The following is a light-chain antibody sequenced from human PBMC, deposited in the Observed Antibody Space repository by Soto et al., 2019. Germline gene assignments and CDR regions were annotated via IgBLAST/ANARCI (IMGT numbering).Light chain of an antibody. CDR2: AAS. Sequence: DIQITQSPSSLSASVGDRVTISCRASQSISSYLNWYQQTQGKAPKLLIYAASSLQSGVPSRFRGGGSGTHFTLTISGLQPDDFSNYYCLQYYNFSWTFGQGTKVDIK. CDR3: LQYYNFSWT. CDR1: QSISSY. V-gene: IGKV1-39*01. J-gene: IGKJ1*01.